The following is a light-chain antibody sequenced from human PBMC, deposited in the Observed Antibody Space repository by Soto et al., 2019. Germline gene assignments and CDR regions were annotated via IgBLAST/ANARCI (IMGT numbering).Light chain of an antibody. CDR2: AAS. Sequence: DIQLTQSPSFLSASVGGRVTITCRASQVISSYLAWYQQKPGQAPKLLIYAASTLQSGVPSRFSGSGSGTELTLTMSSLQPEDFATYYCQQGGTFGPGTKVDI. V-gene: IGKV1-9*01. CDR3: QQGGT. CDR1: QVISSY. J-gene: IGKJ3*01.